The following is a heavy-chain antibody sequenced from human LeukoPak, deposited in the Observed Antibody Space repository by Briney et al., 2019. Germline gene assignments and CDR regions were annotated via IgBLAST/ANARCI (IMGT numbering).Heavy chain of an antibody. V-gene: IGHV4-30-2*01. Sequence: SETLTLTCAVSGGSISSGGYSWSWIRQPPGKGLEWIGYIYHSGSTYYNPSLKSRVTISVDRSKNQFSLKLRSVTAADTAVYYCARGRPLYGDYVDFDYWGQGTLVTVSS. CDR3: ARGRPLYGDYVDFDY. CDR1: GGSISSGGYS. CDR2: IYHSGST. J-gene: IGHJ4*02. D-gene: IGHD4-17*01.